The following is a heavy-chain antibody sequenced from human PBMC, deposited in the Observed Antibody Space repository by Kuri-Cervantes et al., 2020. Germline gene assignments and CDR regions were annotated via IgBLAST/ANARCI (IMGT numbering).Heavy chain of an antibody. V-gene: IGHV3-33*01. CDR1: GFTFSSYG. CDR2: IWYDGSNK. CDR3: ARDHSGSWYPLLGTDY. D-gene: IGHD6-13*01. Sequence: GESLKISCAASGFTFSSYGLHWVRQAPGKGLEWVAVIWYDGSNKYYVDSVKGRFTISRDNDKNSLYLQMNSLRAEDTAVYYCARDHSGSWYPLLGTDYWGQGTLVTVSS. J-gene: IGHJ4*02.